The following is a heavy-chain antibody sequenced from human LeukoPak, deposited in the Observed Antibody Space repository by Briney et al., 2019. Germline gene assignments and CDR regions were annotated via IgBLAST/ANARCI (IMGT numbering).Heavy chain of an antibody. CDR3: AKEIHFDDPRYYYYMDV. J-gene: IGHJ6*03. CDR1: GFTFSSYG. V-gene: IGHV3-30*02. Sequence: GGSLRLSCAASGFTFSSYGMHWVRQAPGKGLEWVAFIRYDGSNKYYADSVKGRFTISRDNSKNTLYLQMNSLRAEDTAVYYCAKEIHFDDPRYYYYMDVWGKGTTVTISS. CDR2: IRYDGSNK. D-gene: IGHD1-1*01.